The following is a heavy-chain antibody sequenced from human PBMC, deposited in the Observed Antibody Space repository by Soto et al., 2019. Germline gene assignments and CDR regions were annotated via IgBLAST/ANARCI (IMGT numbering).Heavy chain of an antibody. J-gene: IGHJ6*02. Sequence: SETLSLTCTVSGGSVSSGSYYWSWIRQPPGKGLEWIGYIYYSGSTNYNPSLKSRVTISVDTSKNQFSLKLSSVTAADTAVYYCARGEQSVVVPAAISRAYYYYYGMDVWGQGTTVTVSS. CDR1: GGSVSSGSYY. CDR2: IYYSGST. CDR3: ARGEQSVVVPAAISRAYYYYYGMDV. V-gene: IGHV4-61*01. D-gene: IGHD2-2*01.